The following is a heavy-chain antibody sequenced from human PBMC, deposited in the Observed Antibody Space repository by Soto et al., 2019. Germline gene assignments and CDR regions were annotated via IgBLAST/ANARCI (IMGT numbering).Heavy chain of an antibody. CDR2: IWYDGSNK. D-gene: IGHD4-17*01. CDR1: GFTFSSYG. CDR3: ARDLSGDYGALDT. V-gene: IGHV3-33*08. Sequence: GGSLRRSCAASGFTFSSYGMHWARQAPGKGLEWVAVIWYDGSNKVYADSVKGRFTISRDNSKITLYLQMNSLRAEDTAVYYCARDLSGDYGALDTWGQGTMVTVSS. J-gene: IGHJ3*02.